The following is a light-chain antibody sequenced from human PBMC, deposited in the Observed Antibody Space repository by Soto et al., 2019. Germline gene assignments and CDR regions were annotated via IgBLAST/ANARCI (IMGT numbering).Light chain of an antibody. CDR1: QSVGSK. Sequence: EVVMTQSPATLSVSPGERATLSCRASQSVGSKLAWYQQKPGQAPRLLIFDAFTRATGIPARFSGSGSGTEFTLFISSLQSEYFAVYYCQQYNNWPPLTFGGGTKVDIK. J-gene: IGKJ4*01. V-gene: IGKV3-15*01. CDR2: DAF. CDR3: QQYNNWPPLT.